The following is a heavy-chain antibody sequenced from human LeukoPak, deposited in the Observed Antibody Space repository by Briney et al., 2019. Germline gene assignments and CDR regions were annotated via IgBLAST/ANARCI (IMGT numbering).Heavy chain of an antibody. CDR1: GGSISSGGYY. CDR3: ARDRIDFDCSSTSCSYFDI. D-gene: IGHD2-2*01. V-gene: IGHV4-61*08. Sequence: PSETLSLTCTVSGGSISSGGYYWSWIRQPPGKGLEWIGYIYYSGNTNYNPSLKSRVTISVDRSKNQFSLKLSSVTAADTAVYYCARDRIDFDCSSTSCSYFDIWGQGTMVTVSS. J-gene: IGHJ3*02. CDR2: IYYSGNT.